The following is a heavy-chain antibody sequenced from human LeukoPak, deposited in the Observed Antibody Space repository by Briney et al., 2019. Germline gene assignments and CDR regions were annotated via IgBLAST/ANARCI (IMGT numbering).Heavy chain of an antibody. V-gene: IGHV3-23*01. CDR1: GFSFFSYA. CDR3: VKDPRIEPSLGY. J-gene: IGHJ4*02. CDR2: ITGSGGST. D-gene: IGHD1-14*01. Sequence: GGSPRPSCAAPGFSFFSYAMTRGRQAPGKGGGWGSGITGSGGSTDYADSLKGRFTISRDNSKNTLYLQMNSLRAEDTAVYYCVKDPRIEPSLGYWGQGTLVTVSS.